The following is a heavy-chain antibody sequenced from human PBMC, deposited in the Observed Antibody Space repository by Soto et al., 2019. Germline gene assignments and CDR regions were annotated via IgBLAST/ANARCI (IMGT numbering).Heavy chain of an antibody. J-gene: IGHJ4*02. V-gene: IGHV4-34*01. CDR1: GGSFSGYY. CDR2: INHSGST. D-gene: IGHD2-21*01. Sequence: QVHLEQWGTGLLEPSETLSLFCAVYGGSFSGYYWSWIRQSPGKGLEWIGEINHSGSTNDNPSLKSRVTISVDTSKDQFFLKLTSVTAADTAVYYCARKFFVEGGDVYLDSWGQGILVTVSS. CDR3: ARKFFVEGGDVYLDS.